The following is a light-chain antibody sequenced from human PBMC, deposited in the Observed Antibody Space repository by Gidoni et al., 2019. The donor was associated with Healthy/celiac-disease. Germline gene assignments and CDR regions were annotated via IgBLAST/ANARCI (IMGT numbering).Light chain of an antibody. V-gene: IGKV1-8*01. Sequence: AIRLTQSPSSFSASTGDRVTITCRASQGISSYLAWYQQKPGKAPKLLIYAASTLQSGVPSRFSGSGSGTDFTLTISCLQSEDFATYYCQQDNSYPRTFXQXTKLEIK. CDR3: QQDNSYPRT. CDR2: AAS. J-gene: IGKJ2*01. CDR1: QGISSY.